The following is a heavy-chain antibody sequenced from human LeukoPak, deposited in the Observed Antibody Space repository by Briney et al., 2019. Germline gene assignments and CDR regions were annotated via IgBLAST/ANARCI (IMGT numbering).Heavy chain of an antibody. CDR1: EFTFSDYW. CDR2: INEGGSDK. J-gene: IGHJ3*02. V-gene: IGHV3-7*03. Sequence: GSLRLSCAGSEFTFSDYWMTWVRQAPGKGLEWVANINEGGSDKYYVDSVKGRFTISRDNAKNSLYLQMNSLRAEDTALYYCAKDIKLVGGDAFDAFDIWGQGTMVTVSS. CDR3: AKDIKLVGGDAFDAFDI. D-gene: IGHD6-13*01.